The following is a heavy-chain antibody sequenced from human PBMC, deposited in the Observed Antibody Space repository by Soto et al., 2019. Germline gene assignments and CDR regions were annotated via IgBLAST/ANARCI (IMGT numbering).Heavy chain of an antibody. J-gene: IGHJ6*02. D-gene: IGHD3-3*01. CDR3: ARGRSIFGVVIITNDYYYGMDV. CDR1: GGTFSSYA. CDR2: IIPIFGTA. Sequence: QVQLVQSGAEVKKPGSSVKVSCKASGGTFSSYAISWVRQAPGQGLEWMGGIIPIFGTANYAQKFQGRVTITADESTGTADMERSSLGSEDTSVYYCARGRSIFGVVIITNDYYYGMDVWGQGTTVTVSS. V-gene: IGHV1-69*01.